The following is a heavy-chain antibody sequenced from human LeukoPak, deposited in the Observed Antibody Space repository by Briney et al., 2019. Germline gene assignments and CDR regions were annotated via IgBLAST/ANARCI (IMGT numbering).Heavy chain of an antibody. CDR2: INHSGST. Sequence: SETLSLTCTVPGGSISSSSYYWGWIRQPPGKGLEWIGEINHSGSTNYNPSLKSRVTISVDTSKNQFSLKLSSVTAADTAVYYCARGGYCSSTSCSYYGMDVWGQGTTVTVSS. J-gene: IGHJ6*02. V-gene: IGHV4-39*07. D-gene: IGHD2-2*01. CDR3: ARGGYCSSTSCSYYGMDV. CDR1: GGSISSSSYY.